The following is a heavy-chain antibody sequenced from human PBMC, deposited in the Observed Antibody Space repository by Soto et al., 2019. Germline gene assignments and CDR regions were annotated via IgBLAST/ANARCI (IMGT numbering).Heavy chain of an antibody. V-gene: IGHV1-2*02. CDR2: INPNSGGT. Sequence: ASVKVSCKASGYTFTGYYMHWLRQAPGQGLEWMGWINPNSGGTNYAQKFQGRVTMTRDTSISTAYMELSRLRSDDTAVYYCAREWGKRITIFGVVIPARYYYYGMDVWGQGTTVTVSS. D-gene: IGHD3-3*01. CDR1: GYTFTGYY. J-gene: IGHJ6*02. CDR3: AREWGKRITIFGVVIPARYYYYGMDV.